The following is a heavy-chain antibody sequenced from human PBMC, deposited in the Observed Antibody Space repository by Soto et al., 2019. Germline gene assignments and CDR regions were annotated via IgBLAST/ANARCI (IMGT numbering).Heavy chain of an antibody. CDR2: FDPEDGET. Sequence: ASVKVSCKVSGYTLTELSMHWVRQAPGKGLEWMGGFDPEDGETIYAQKFQGRVTMTEDTSTDTAYMELSSLRSEDTAVYYCLTLSYYYYGMDVWGQGTTVTVSS. J-gene: IGHJ6*02. CDR3: LTLSYYYYGMDV. V-gene: IGHV1-24*01. CDR1: GYTLTELS.